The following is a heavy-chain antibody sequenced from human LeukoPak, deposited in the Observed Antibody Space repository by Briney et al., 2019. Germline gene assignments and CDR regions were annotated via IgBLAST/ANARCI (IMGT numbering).Heavy chain of an antibody. CDR1: GFTFSSYA. V-gene: IGHV3-30*02. Sequence: TGGSLRLSCAASGFTFSSYAMSWVRQAPGKGLEWVAFIRYDGSNKYYADSVKGRFTISRDNSKNTLYLQMNSLRAEDTAVYYCAKDSLGPFVWFGPFDYWGQGTLVTVSS. CDR3: AKDSLGPFVWFGPFDY. D-gene: IGHD3-10*01. J-gene: IGHJ4*02. CDR2: IRYDGSNK.